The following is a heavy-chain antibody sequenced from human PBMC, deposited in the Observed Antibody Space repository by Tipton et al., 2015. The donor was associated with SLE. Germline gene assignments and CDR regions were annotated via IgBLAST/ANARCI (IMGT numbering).Heavy chain of an antibody. D-gene: IGHD7-27*01. J-gene: IGHJ4*02. CDR1: GGSISDYY. CDR2: IYYSGNT. V-gene: IGHV4-59*01. Sequence: TLSLTCTVPGGSISDYYWSWIRQPPGKGLEWIGYIYYSGNTNYNPSLKSRVTISVDTSTNQFSLKLSSVTAADTAVYYCARGDTGDDYFDNWGQGTLVTVSS. CDR3: ARGDTGDDYFDN.